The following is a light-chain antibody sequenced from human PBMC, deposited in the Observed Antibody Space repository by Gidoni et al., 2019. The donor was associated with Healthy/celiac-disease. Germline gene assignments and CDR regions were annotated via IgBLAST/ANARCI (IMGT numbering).Light chain of an antibody. CDR3: QSYDSSLSGPWV. CDR2: GDS. CDR1: SSNLGAGYD. Sequence: QSVLTQPPSVSGAPRPRVTISCTGSSSNLGAGYDVHWYQQLPGTAPKLLIYGDSNRPSGVPDRFSGSKSGASASLAITGLQAEDEADYYCQSYDSSLSGPWVFGGGTKLTVL. J-gene: IGLJ3*02. V-gene: IGLV1-40*01.